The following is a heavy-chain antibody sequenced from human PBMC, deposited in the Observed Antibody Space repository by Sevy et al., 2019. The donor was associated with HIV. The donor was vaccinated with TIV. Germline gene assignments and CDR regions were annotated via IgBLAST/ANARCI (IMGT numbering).Heavy chain of an antibody. V-gene: IGHV3-74*01. J-gene: IGHJ6*03. CDR2: INSDGSST. CDR1: GFTFSSYW. CDR3: ARGSSYYYYMDV. Sequence: GGSLRLSCAASGFTFSSYWMHWVRQAPGKGLVWVSRINSDGSSTSYADSVKGRFTISRDNATNTLYLQMNSLRAEDTAVYYCARGSSYYYYMDVWGKGTTVTVSS.